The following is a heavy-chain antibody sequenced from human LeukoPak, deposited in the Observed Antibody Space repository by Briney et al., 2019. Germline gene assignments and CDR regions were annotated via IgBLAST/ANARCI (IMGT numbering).Heavy chain of an antibody. CDR3: ARGSWFYHRFDP. V-gene: IGHV4-30-4*01. J-gene: IGHJ5*02. CDR2: IYYSGST. Sequence: SETLSLTCTVSGGSISSGDYYWSWIRQPPGKGLEWIGYIYYSGSTYYNPSLKSRVTISVDTSKNQFSLKLSSVTAADTAVYYCARGSWFYHRFDPWGQGTLVTVSS. D-gene: IGHD3-10*01. CDR1: GGSISSGDYY.